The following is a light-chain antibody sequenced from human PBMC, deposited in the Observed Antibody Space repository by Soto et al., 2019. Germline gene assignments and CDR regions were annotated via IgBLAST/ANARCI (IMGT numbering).Light chain of an antibody. Sequence: EIVMTQSPATLSVSPGERATLSCRASQSVSSNLAWYQQKPGQAPRLLIYGASTRATGISARFSGSGSGTEFTLTISSLQSQDFAVYYCQQYNNWPSSFGQGTKVEIE. J-gene: IGKJ1*01. CDR1: QSVSSN. CDR3: QQYNNWPSS. V-gene: IGKV3-15*01. CDR2: GAS.